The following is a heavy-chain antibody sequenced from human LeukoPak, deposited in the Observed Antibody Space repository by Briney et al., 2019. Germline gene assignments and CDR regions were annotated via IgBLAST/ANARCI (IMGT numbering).Heavy chain of an antibody. V-gene: IGHV4-59*08. CDR2: IYYSGNT. CDR1: GGSISSYY. CDR3: ASTRRAAVAGRFDS. J-gene: IGHJ4*02. Sequence: PSETLSLTCTVSGGSISSYYWSWIRQPPGKGLEWIGYIYYSGNTNYSPSLESRVTMSVDESKNQFSLRVHFVSAADTAVYYCASTRRAAVAGRFDSWGQGTLVTVSS. D-gene: IGHD6-19*01.